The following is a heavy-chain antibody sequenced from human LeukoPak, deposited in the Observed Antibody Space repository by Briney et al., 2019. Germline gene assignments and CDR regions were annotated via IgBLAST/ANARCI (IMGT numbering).Heavy chain of an antibody. D-gene: IGHD4-17*01. J-gene: IGHJ4*02. CDR1: VAPSSATIS. CDR2: ISGSGST. V-gene: IGHV3-23*01. Sequence: GGCLSPARPLVAPSSATISTGSVRQAPGKEFGSVSVISGSGSTYYADSVVRRYTISRDNSKKSLYLHMNILSAEETALYYCATFPTTWGQGTLVTVSS. CDR3: ATFPTT.